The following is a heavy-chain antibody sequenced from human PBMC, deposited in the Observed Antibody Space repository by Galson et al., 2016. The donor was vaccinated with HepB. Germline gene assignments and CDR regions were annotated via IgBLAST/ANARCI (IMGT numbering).Heavy chain of an antibody. CDR3: SRGNDYNTY. CDR2: IRNKPYGGTT. CDR1: GFSFGDYA. D-gene: IGHD5-24*01. Sequence: SLRLSCATSGFSFGDYALSWFRQAPGKGLEWVGFIRNKPYGGTTEFAASVIGRFSISRDDSKSIAYLQMNSLKTEDTAVYYCSRGNDYNTYWGRGILVIVSS. J-gene: IGHJ4*02. V-gene: IGHV3-49*03.